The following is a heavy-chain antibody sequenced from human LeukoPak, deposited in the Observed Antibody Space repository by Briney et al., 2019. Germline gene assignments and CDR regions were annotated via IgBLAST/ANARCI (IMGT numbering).Heavy chain of an antibody. V-gene: IGHV3-23*01. CDR1: GFTFNSYA. CDR3: AKGRDGYNPLFDH. CDR2: ISGSGGST. J-gene: IGHJ4*02. D-gene: IGHD5-24*01. Sequence: GGSLRLSCAASGFTFNSYAMNWVRQAPGKGLEWVSIISGSGGSTYYADSVKGRFTISRDKSKNTLYLQMNSLRAEDTAVYYCAKGRDGYNPLFDHWGQGILVTVSS.